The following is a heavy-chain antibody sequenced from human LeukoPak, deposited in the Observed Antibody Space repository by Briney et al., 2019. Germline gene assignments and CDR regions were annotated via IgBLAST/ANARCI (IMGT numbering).Heavy chain of an antibody. D-gene: IGHD3-10*01. V-gene: IGHV1-2*02. Sequence: ASVKVSFKSSGYTFTGHFGHWVRQAPGQGLEWMGWINPNSGGTNYAQKFQGRVTVTRDTSLTTTYMELSRLRSDDTAVYYCAWAFYGSGIPDYWGQGTLVTVSS. CDR2: INPNSGGT. CDR3: AWAFYGSGIPDY. J-gene: IGHJ4*02. CDR1: GYTFTGHF.